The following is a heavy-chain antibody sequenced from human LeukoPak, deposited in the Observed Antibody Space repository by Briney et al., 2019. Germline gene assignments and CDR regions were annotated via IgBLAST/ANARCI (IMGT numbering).Heavy chain of an antibody. J-gene: IGHJ5*02. CDR3: ARAAIFGWFDP. Sequence: GGSLRLSCAASGFTFSSYSMNWVRQVPGKGLEWVSFISSSSSYIYYADSVQGRFTISRDNAKNSLYLQMNSLRAEDTAVCYCARAAIFGWFDPWGQGTLVTVSS. CDR1: GFTFSSYS. CDR2: ISSSSSYI. D-gene: IGHD3-9*01. V-gene: IGHV3-21*01.